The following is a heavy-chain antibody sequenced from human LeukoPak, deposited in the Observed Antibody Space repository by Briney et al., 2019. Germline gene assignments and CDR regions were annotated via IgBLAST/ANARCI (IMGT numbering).Heavy chain of an antibody. V-gene: IGHV3-23*01. J-gene: IGHJ4*02. CDR2: ISGSGGST. Sequence: GGSLRLSCAASGFTFSSYAMSWVRQAPGKGLEWVSAISGSGGSTYYADSVKGRFTISRENSKNTLYLQMNSLRAEDTAVYYCAKDPRSEKEAYYFDYWGQGTLVTVSS. D-gene: IGHD6-19*01. CDR1: GFTFSSYA. CDR3: AKDPRSEKEAYYFDY.